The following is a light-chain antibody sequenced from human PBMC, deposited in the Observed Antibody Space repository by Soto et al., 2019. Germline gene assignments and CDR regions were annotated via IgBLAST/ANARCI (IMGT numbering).Light chain of an antibody. CDR1: QSVSSN. Sequence: EIVMTQSPATLSVSPGERAPLSCRASQSVSSNLAWYQQKPGQAPRLLIYGASTRATGIPARFSGSGSGTAFTLTISSLQSEDFAVYYCHQYAVSPLTFGGGTTVEIK. V-gene: IGKV3-15*01. J-gene: IGKJ4*01. CDR3: HQYAVSPLT. CDR2: GAS.